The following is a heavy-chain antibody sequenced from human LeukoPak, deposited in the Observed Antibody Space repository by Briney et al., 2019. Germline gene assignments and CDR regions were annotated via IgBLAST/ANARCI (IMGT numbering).Heavy chain of an antibody. CDR1: GGSFSSYS. CDR3: ARELTSRWIDY. V-gene: IGHV4-34*01. J-gene: IGHJ4*02. D-gene: IGHD6-13*01. Sequence: SETLSLTCAVYGGSFSSYSWSWIRKPPGPGLQWIGEINHSGSTNYNPSLKSRVTISLDTSKNQVSLKLNSVTAADTAVYYCARELTSRWIDYWGQGTLVTVSS. CDR2: INHSGST.